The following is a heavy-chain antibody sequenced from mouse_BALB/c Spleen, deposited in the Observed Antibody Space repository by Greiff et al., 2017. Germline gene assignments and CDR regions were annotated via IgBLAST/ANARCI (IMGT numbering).Heavy chain of an antibody. CDR1: GYSFTGYF. J-gene: IGHJ3*01. D-gene: IGHD1-1*01. CDR3: GIEGVVVYYAFAY. V-gene: IGHV1-37*01. Sequence: VQLQQSGPELVKPGASVKISCKASGYSFTGYFMNWVKQSHGKSLEWIGRINPYNGDTFYNQKFKGKATLTVDKSSSTAHMELLSLTSEDSAVYYCGIEGVVVYYAFAYWGQEGLFTVSA. CDR2: INPYNGDT.